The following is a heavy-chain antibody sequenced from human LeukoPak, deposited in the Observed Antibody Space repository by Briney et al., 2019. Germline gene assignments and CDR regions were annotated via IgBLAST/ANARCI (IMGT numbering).Heavy chain of an antibody. D-gene: IGHD3-22*01. J-gene: IGHJ4*02. CDR2: ISGGDGST. CDR3: ARRAGDYSHPYDY. V-gene: IGHV3-23*01. CDR1: GFTFSSYG. Sequence: PGGSLRLSCAASGFTFSSYGMNWVRQAPGKGLEWVSAISGGDGSTYYADSVKGRFTISRDNSKNTLYLQMNSLRAEDTAVYYCARRAGDYSHPYDYWGQGTLVTVSS.